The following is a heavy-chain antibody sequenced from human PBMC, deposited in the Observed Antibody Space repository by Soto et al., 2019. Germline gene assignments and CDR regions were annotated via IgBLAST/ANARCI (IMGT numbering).Heavy chain of an antibody. J-gene: IGHJ6*02. CDR1: GFTFSSYY. CDR3: ARGGAGSYYYYGMDV. V-gene: IGHV3-74*03. D-gene: IGHD2-21*01. CDR2: TNGDASST. Sequence: GGSLRLSCVASGFTFSSYYMHWVRQAPGKGLVWVSRTNGDASSTTYADSVKGRFTISRDNAKNTLYLQMISLRVEDTAVYYCARGGAGSYYYYGMDVWGQGTTVTVSS.